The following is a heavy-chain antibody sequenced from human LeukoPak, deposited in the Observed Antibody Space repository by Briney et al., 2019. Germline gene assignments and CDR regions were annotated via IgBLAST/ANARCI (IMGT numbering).Heavy chain of an antibody. V-gene: IGHV3-48*03. CDR1: GFTFSSYE. CDR2: ISSSGSTI. J-gene: IGHJ6*03. CDR3: ARDAPTTVTTIYYYYYMDV. Sequence: GGALRLSCAASGFTFSSYEMNWVRQAPGKGLEWVSYISSSGSTIYYADSVKGRFTISRDNAKNSLYLQMNSLRAEDTAVYYCARDAPTTVTTIYYYYYMDVWGQGTTVTVSS. D-gene: IGHD4-17*01.